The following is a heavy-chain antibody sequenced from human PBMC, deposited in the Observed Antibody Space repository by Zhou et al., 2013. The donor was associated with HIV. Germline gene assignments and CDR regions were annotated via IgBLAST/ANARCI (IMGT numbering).Heavy chain of an antibody. CDR2: IYTSGST. J-gene: IGHJ3*02. CDR3: ARNYDSSGYYPYDAFDI. CDR1: GGSISSYY. Sequence: VQLQESGPGLVKPSETLSLTCTVSGGSISSYYWSWIRQPPGKGLEWIGYIYTSGSTNYNPSLKSRVTISVDTSKNHFTLKLNSVTAADTAVYYCARNYDSSGYYPYDAFDIWGQGTMVTVSS. D-gene: IGHD3-22*01. V-gene: IGHV4-4*09.